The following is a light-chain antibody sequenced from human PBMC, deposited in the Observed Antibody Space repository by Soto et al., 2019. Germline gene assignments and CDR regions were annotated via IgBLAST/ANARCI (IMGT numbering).Light chain of an antibody. CDR1: TSNIGAPYD. CDR2: GDN. CDR3: QSYDISLHNYV. V-gene: IGLV1-40*01. Sequence: QSVLTQRPAVSGAPGQRVSISCTGSTSNIGAPYDVHWYQHLPGTAPKLLICGDNNRPSGVPDRFSGSKSGTSASLAITRLQAEDEADYYCQSYDISLHNYVFGTGTKV. J-gene: IGLJ1*01.